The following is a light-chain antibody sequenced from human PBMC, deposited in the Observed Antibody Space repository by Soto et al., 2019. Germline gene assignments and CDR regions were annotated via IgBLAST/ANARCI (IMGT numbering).Light chain of an antibody. CDR1: QSIRSR. CDR2: AAT. V-gene: IGKV1-39*01. CDR3: QQYNYWPIT. Sequence: DIQMPQSPSPLSASVGDRVTITCPASQSIRSRLNWYQQKPGKAPNLLIYAATRLESGVPSRFSGGGSGTDFTLTVSSLRSEDAAVYYCQQYNYWPITFGQGTRLEIK. J-gene: IGKJ5*01.